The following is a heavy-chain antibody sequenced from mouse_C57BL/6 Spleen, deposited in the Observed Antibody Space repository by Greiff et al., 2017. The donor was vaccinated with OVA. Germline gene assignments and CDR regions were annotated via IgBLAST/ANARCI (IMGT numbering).Heavy chain of an antibody. D-gene: IGHD4-1*01. CDR3: ARRTGTEGYYFDY. CDR1: GFTFSDYG. V-gene: IGHV5-17*01. CDR2: ISSGSSTI. J-gene: IGHJ2*01. Sequence: VQLQQSGGGLVKPGGSPKLSCAASGFTFSDYGMHWVRQAPEKGLEWVAYISSGSSTIYYADTVKGRFTISRDNAKNTLFLQMTSLRSEDTAMYYCARRTGTEGYYFDYWGQGTTLTVSS.